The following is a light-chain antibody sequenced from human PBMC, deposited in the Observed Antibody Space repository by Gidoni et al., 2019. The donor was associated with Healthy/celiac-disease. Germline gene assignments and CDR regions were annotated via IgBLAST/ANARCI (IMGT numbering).Light chain of an antibody. V-gene: IGKV3-20*01. CDR2: GAS. Sequence: EIVLTQSPGTLSLSPGESATLSCRASQSVSSSYLAWYQQKPSQAHRLLIYGASRRATGIPDRFSGSGSGTDFTLTISRLEPEDFAVYDCQQYGSSPLMYTFGQGTKLEIK. J-gene: IGKJ2*01. CDR1: QSVSSSY. CDR3: QQYGSSPLMYT.